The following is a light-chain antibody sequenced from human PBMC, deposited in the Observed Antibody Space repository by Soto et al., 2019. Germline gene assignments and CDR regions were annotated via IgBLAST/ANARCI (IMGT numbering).Light chain of an antibody. CDR2: DAS. V-gene: IGKV1-5*01. CDR3: QHCDTYWA. J-gene: IGKJ1*01. CDR1: HNIDRW. Sequence: QMTQSPSTLSASVGDRVIITCRASHNIDRWLAWYQQKPGMAPKLLISDASTLESGVPSRFSGSGSGTEFTLTISNLQPDDYATYYCQHCDTYWAFGQGTKVEIK.